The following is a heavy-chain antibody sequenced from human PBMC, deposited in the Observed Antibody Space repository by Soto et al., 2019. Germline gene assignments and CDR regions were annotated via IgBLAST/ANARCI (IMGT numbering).Heavy chain of an antibody. CDR3: ARGIAKASDSSSDY. CDR2: ISAYNGNT. D-gene: IGHD6-6*01. V-gene: IGHV1-18*04. J-gene: IGHJ4*02. Sequence: VASVKVSCKASGYTFTSYGISWVRQAPGQGLEWMGWISAYNGNTNYAQKLQGRVTMTTDTSTSTAYMELRSLRSDDTAVYYCARGIAKASDSSSDYWGQGTLVTVSS. CDR1: GYTFTSYG.